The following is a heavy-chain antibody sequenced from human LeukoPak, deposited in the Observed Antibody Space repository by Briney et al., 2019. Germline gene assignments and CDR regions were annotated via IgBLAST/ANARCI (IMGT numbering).Heavy chain of an antibody. CDR1: GGTFSSYA. D-gene: IGHD6-6*01. CDR3: ARGPWLEYSSSSEAVDY. Sequence: SVKVSCKASGGTFSSYAISWVRQAPGQGLEWMGRIIPILGIANYAQKFQGRVTITADKSTSTAYMELSSLRSEDTAVYYCARGPWLEYSSSSEAVDYWGQGTLVTVSS. J-gene: IGHJ4*02. V-gene: IGHV1-69*04. CDR2: IIPILGIA.